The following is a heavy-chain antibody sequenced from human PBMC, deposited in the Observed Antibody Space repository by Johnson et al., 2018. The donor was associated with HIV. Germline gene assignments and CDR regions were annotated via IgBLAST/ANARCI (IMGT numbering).Heavy chain of an antibody. CDR1: GFTFSSNW. D-gene: IGHD3-10*01. CDR3: ARSGAFDI. Sequence: VQLVESGGGLVQPGGSLRLSCAASGFTFSSNWMHWVRQAPGKGLVWVSRINSVGSFTTYADYVKGRITIARDNAKNTLYLQMNSLTAEETAVYYCARSGAFDIWGQGTMVTVSS. J-gene: IGHJ3*02. CDR2: INSVGSFT. V-gene: IGHV3-74*01.